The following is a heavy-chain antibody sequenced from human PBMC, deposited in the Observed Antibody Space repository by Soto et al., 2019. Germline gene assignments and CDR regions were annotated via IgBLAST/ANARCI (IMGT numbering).Heavy chain of an antibody. J-gene: IGHJ3*02. CDR1: GGSIRSYS. V-gene: IGHV4-59*01. D-gene: IGHD4-17*01. CDR3: ASPTVTNTLGAFDI. Sequence: QVQLQESGPGLVKPSGTLSLTCTVSGGSIRSYSWSWIRQPPGKGLEWIGNSGSTNYNPSLKSRVTISVDTSRNQFSLNLSSVTAADTAVYYCASPTVTNTLGAFDIWGQGTMVTVSS. CDR2: SGST.